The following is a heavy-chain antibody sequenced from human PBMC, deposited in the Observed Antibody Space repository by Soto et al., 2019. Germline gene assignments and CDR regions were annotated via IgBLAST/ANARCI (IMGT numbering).Heavy chain of an antibody. J-gene: IGHJ4*02. V-gene: IGHV1-18*01. CDR2: ISAYNGNT. CDR1: GYTFTSYG. CDR3: ARDGDIVLVPAALRLYYFDY. Sequence: QVQLVQSGAEVKKPGASVKVSCKASGYTFTSYGISWVRQAPGQGLEWMGWISAYNGNTNYAQKLQGRVTMTTDTSTSTAYMELRSLSSDDTAVYYCARDGDIVLVPAALRLYYFDYWGQGTLVTVSS. D-gene: IGHD2-2*01.